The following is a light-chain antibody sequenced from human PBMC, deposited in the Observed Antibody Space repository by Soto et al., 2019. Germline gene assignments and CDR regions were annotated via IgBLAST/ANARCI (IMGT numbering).Light chain of an antibody. CDR1: SSDIGRYNY. CDR3: TSCITANTRCV. J-gene: IGLJ1*01. Sequence: QFVLTQPASVSGSPGQSITISCTGTSSDIGRYNYVSWFQQHPGKVPKLVIFEVNYRPSGVSDRFSGSKSGNTASLTITGLQAEDEADYYCTSCITANTRCVFGSGTKVTVL. V-gene: IGLV2-14*01. CDR2: EVN.